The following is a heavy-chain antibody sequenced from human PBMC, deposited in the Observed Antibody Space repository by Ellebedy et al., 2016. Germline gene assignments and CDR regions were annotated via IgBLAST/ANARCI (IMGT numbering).Heavy chain of an antibody. CDR3: ARGVVRGVIMQYFDY. J-gene: IGHJ4*02. D-gene: IGHD3-10*01. CDR2: ISYDGSNK. Sequence: GESLKISCAASGFTFSSYAMHWVRQAPGKGLEWVAVISYDGSNKYYADSVKGRFTISRDNSKNTLYLQMNSLRAEDTAVYYCARGVVRGVIMQYFDYWGQGTLVTVSS. V-gene: IGHV3-30-3*01. CDR1: GFTFSSYA.